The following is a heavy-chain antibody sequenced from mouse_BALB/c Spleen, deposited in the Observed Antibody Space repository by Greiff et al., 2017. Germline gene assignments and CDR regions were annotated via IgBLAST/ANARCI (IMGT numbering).Heavy chain of an antibody. J-gene: IGHJ4*01. CDR3: ALRYYYGSSYGAMDY. CDR2: IWGDGST. V-gene: IGHV2-6-7*01. Sequence: VKLMESGPGLVAPSQSLSITCTVSGFSLTGYGVNWVRQPPGKGLEWLGMIWGDGSTDYNSALKSRLSISKDNSKSQVFLKMNSLQTDDTARYYCALRYYYGSSYGAMDYWGQGTSVSVSS. CDR1: GFSLTGYG. D-gene: IGHD1-1*01.